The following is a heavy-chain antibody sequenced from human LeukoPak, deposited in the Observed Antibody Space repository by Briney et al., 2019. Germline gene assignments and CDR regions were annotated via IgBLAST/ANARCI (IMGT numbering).Heavy chain of an antibody. CDR1: GGSINNYY. Sequence: SETLSLTCTVSGGSINNYYWSWIRQPPGKGLEWIGSIYYSGSTYYNPSLKSRVTISIDTSKNQFSLKLSSVTAADTAVYYCARVYYYDTSGPFDYWGQGTLVTVSS. V-gene: IGHV4-39*07. CDR2: IYYSGST. CDR3: ARVYYYDTSGPFDY. D-gene: IGHD3-22*01. J-gene: IGHJ4*02.